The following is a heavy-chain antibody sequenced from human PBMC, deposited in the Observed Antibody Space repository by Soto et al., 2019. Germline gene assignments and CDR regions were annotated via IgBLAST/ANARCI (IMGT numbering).Heavy chain of an antibody. Sequence: EGQLVQSGGGVVQPGGSLTISCAASGSTIAYAMHWVRQAPGKGLEWGSGTPLWEIGTGYADSVLGRLTTTTDSAKKTRYLQMNSLRPEDTGTYFCLRDATAGGGDYWGEGTLVTVSS. V-gene: IGHV3-9*01. CDR2: TPLWEIGT. CDR3: LRDATAGGGDY. D-gene: IGHD2-21*02. J-gene: IGHJ4*02. CDR1: GSTIAYA.